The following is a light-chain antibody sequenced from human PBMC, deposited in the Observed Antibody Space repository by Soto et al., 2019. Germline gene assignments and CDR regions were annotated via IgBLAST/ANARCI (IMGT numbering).Light chain of an antibody. J-gene: IGKJ5*01. CDR2: DVS. Sequence: EIVLTQSPGTLSLSPGERATLSCRASQGVNNYLVWYQQKPGQAPRLLIYDVSKRATDIPARFSGGGSGTDFTLTISGLEPEDFAFYYCQQRSSWPITFGQGTRLEIK. V-gene: IGKV3-11*01. CDR1: QGVNNY. CDR3: QQRSSWPIT.